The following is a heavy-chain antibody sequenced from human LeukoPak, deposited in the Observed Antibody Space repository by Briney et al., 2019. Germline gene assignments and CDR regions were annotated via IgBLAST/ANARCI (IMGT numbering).Heavy chain of an antibody. CDR1: GYTLTELS. Sequence: EASMKVSCKVSGYTLTELSMHWVRQAPGKGLEWMGGFDPEDGETIYAQKFQGRVTMTEDTSTDTAYMELSSLRSEDTAVYYCATEVLITMVRGVDVDYWGQGTLVTVSS. CDR2: FDPEDGET. D-gene: IGHD3-10*01. J-gene: IGHJ4*02. V-gene: IGHV1-24*01. CDR3: ATEVLITMVRGVDVDY.